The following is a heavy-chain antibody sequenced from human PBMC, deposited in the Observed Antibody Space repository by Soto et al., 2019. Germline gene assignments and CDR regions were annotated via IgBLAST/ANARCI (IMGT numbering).Heavy chain of an antibody. J-gene: IGHJ4*02. CDR1: GFTFSSYA. V-gene: IGHV3-23*01. D-gene: IGHD6-19*01. Sequence: GGSLRLSCAASGFTFSSYAMSWVRQAPGKGLEWVSAISGSGGSTYYADSVKGRFTISRDNSKNTLYLQMNSLRAEDTAVYYCAKDLVAGHSSGWHYFDYWGQGTLVTVSS. CDR2: ISGSGGST. CDR3: AKDLVAGHSSGWHYFDY.